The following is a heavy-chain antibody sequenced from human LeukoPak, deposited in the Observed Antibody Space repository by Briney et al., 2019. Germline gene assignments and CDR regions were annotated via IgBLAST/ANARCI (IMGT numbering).Heavy chain of an antibody. CDR3: ARDYYGSGSYLTENWFDP. CDR2: INPNSGGT. J-gene: IGHJ5*02. CDR1: GYTFTRYY. D-gene: IGHD3-10*01. V-gene: IGHV1-2*02. Sequence: ASVKVSCKASGYTFTRYYMHWVRQAPGQGLKGMGWINPNSGGTNYAQKFQGRVTMTRDTAISTAYMELSRLRSDDTAVYYCARDYYGSGSYLTENWFDPWGQGTLVTVSS.